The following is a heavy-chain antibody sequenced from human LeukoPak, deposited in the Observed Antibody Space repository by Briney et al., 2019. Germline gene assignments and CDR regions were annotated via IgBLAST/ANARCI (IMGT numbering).Heavy chain of an antibody. D-gene: IGHD5-18*01. V-gene: IGHV4-31*03. J-gene: IGHJ4*02. Sequence: SETLSLTCTVSGGSISSGGYYWSWIRQHPGKGLEWIGYIYYSGSTYYNPSLKSRVTISVDTSKNQFSLKLSSVTAADTAVYYCARVTDGTLDYWGQGTLVTVSS. CDR3: ARVTDGTLDY. CDR1: GGSISSGGYY. CDR2: IYYSGST.